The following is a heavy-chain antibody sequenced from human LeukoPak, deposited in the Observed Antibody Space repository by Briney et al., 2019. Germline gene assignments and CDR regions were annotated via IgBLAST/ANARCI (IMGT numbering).Heavy chain of an antibody. CDR1: GFTFSDSA. V-gene: IGHV3-73*01. Sequence: GGSLRLSCAASGFTFSDSAMHWVRQASGKGLEWLGRIRTQANNDATAYGASVKGRFIISRDDSRNTAYLQMNSLKTEDTAVYYCAGDYNSLTGLNYRGQGTLVTVSS. J-gene: IGHJ4*02. CDR3: AGDYNSLTGLNY. D-gene: IGHD3-9*01. CDR2: IRTQANNDAT.